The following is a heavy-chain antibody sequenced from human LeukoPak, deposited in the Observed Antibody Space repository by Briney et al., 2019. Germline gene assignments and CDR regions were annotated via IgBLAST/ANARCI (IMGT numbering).Heavy chain of an antibody. V-gene: IGHV4-59*01. CDR1: GGSFSGYY. CDR2: IYDSEST. CDR3: ARHSAHSSTNDAFDI. Sequence: SETLSLTCAVYGGSFSGYYWSWIRQPPGKGLEWIGYIYDSESTNYNPSLKSRVTILIDTSKNQFSLKLSSVTAADTAVYYCARHSAHSSTNDAFDIWGQGTMVTVSS. J-gene: IGHJ3*02. D-gene: IGHD6-13*01.